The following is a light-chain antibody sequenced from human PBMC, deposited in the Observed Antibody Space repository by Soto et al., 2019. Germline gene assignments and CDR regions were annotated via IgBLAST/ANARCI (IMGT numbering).Light chain of an antibody. CDR3: QRYASSPPIT. J-gene: IGKJ5*01. CDR1: QSVSSSY. CDR2: GAS. V-gene: IGKV3-20*01. Sequence: EILLTQSPGTLSVSPGERATLSCRASQSVSSSYLAWCQQKPGQAPRLLIYGASSRATGIPDRFSGSGSGTDFTLTISRLEPEDSAVYYCQRYASSPPITFGQGTRLEIK.